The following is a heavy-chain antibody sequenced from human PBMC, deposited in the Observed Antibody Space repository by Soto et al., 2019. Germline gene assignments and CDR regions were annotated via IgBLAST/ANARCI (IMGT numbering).Heavy chain of an antibody. V-gene: IGHV3-30-3*01. CDR3: AKQWLDGFYYFDY. CDR1: GFTFSSYA. D-gene: IGHD6-19*01. J-gene: IGHJ4*02. CDR2: ISYDGSNK. Sequence: QVQLEESGGGVVQPGRSLRLSCAASGFTFSSYAMHWVRQAPGKGLEWVAVISYDGSNKYYADSVKGRFTISRDNSKNPMYLQMNSLRAEDTAVYYCAKQWLDGFYYFDYWGQGTLVTVSP.